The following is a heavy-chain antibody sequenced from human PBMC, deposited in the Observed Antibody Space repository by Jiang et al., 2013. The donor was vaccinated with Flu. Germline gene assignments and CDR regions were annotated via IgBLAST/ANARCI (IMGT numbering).Heavy chain of an antibody. CDR2: ISGSGVST. V-gene: IGHV3-23*01. Sequence: VSTISGSGVSTYYADSVMGRFTISRDNSNNTLYLQMNSLRAEDTALYYCAKDRARGDCSNGSCYGRFDYWGQGALVTVSS. CDR3: AKDRARGDCSNGSCYGRFDY. D-gene: IGHD2-15*01. J-gene: IGHJ4*02.